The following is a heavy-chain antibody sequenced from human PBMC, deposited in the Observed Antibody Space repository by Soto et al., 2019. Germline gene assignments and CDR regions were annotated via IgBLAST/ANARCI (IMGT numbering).Heavy chain of an antibody. CDR3: ARDEVTVTYYYYYGMDV. J-gene: IGHJ6*02. CDR2: IIPIFGTA. CDR1: GGTFSSYA. V-gene: IGHV1-69*13. Sequence: SVKVSCKASGGTFSSYAISWVRQAPGQGLEWMGGIIPIFGTANCAQKFQGRVTITADESTSTAYMELSSLRSEDTAVYYCARDEVTVTYYYYYGMDVWGQGTTVTVSS. D-gene: IGHD4-4*01.